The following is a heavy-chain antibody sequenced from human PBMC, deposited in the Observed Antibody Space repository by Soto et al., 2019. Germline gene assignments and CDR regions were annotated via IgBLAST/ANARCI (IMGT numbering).Heavy chain of an antibody. D-gene: IGHD6-6*01. J-gene: IGHJ5*02. CDR1: GGSISSGDYY. CDR2: IYYSGST. CDR3: ARERPDGRRLDP. V-gene: IGHV4-30-4*01. Sequence: QVQLQESGPGLVKPSQTLSLTCTVSGGSISSGDYYWSWIRQPPGKGLEWIGYIYYSGSTYYNPYLKSRVTISVDTAKNHFSLKMSSVTAAYTAVYYCARERPDGRRLDPWFQGTLVTVSS.